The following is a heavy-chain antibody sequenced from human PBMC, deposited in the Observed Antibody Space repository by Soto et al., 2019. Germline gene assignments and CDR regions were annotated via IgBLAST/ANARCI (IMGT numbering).Heavy chain of an antibody. CDR1: GFTFSSHE. J-gene: IGHJ4*02. CDR3: ARGGAY. V-gene: IGHV3-48*03. CDR2: ISGSGNIT. Sequence: PGGSLRLSCAASGFTFSSHEMNWVRQAPGKGLEWISYISGSGNITYYADSVKGRFTISRDNAQKSLYLQMNSLRVEDTAVYYCARGGAYWGQGTLVTVSS.